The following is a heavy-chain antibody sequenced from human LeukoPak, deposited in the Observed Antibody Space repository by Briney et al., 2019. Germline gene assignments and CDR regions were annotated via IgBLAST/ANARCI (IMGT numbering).Heavy chain of an antibody. CDR3: ARDALRCSGGSCYRSAFDY. J-gene: IGHJ4*02. Sequence: GGSLRLSCAASGFPFSSYAMHWVRQAPGKGLEGVAVISYDGSNKYYADSVKGRFTISRDNSKNTLYLQMNSLRAEDTAVYYCARDALRCSGGSCYRSAFDYWGQGTLVTVSS. V-gene: IGHV3-30-3*01. CDR1: GFPFSSYA. CDR2: ISYDGSNK. D-gene: IGHD2-15*01.